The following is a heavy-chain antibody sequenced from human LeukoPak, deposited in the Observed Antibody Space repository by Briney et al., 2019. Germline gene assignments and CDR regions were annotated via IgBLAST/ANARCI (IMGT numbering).Heavy chain of an antibody. D-gene: IGHD6-13*01. J-gene: IGHJ4*02. CDR3: ARDRDSSTWFSYFDY. Sequence: PSQTLSLTCTVSGGSISSGGYYWSWIRQPPGKGLESIGYVYHSGYTYYSTSLKSRVTISVDRSRNQFSLKLRSVTAADTAVYFCARDRDSSTWFSYFDYWGQGTLVTVSS. CDR1: GGSISSGGYY. V-gene: IGHV4-30-2*01. CDR2: VYHSGYT.